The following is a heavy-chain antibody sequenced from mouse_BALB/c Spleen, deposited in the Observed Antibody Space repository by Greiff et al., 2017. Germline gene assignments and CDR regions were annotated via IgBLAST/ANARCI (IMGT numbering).Heavy chain of an antibody. Sequence: EVMLVESGPGLVKPSQSLSLTCTVTGYSITSDYAWNWIRQFPGNKLEWMGYISYSGSTSYNPSLKSRISITRDTSKNQFFLQLNSVTTEDTATYYCAVDYYGSSYSWFAYWGQGTLVTVSA. CDR1: GYSITSDYA. V-gene: IGHV3-2*02. J-gene: IGHJ3*01. CDR3: AVDYYGSSYSWFAY. CDR2: ISYSGST. D-gene: IGHD1-1*01.